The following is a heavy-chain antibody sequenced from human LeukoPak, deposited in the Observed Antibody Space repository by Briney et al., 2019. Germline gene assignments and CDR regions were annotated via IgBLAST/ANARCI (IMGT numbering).Heavy chain of an antibody. Sequence: GGSLRLSCAASGFTFRNNWMSWVRQAPGKGLEWVANIKQDGSDKNYVDSVKGRFAISRDNAKNSLSLQMNSLRAEDTAVYYCARETPDSSGWDWGQGTLVTVSS. CDR1: GFTFRNNW. J-gene: IGHJ4*02. V-gene: IGHV3-7*01. D-gene: IGHD6-19*01. CDR2: IKQDGSDK. CDR3: ARETPDSSGWD.